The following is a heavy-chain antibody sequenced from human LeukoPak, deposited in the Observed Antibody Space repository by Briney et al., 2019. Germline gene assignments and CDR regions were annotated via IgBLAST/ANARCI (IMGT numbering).Heavy chain of an antibody. CDR2: ISSSSSTI. D-gene: IGHD3-10*01. Sequence: PGGSLRLSCTASGFTFSSYSMNWVRQAPGKGLEWVSYISSSSSTIYYADSVKGRFTISRDNAKNSLYLQMNSLRAEDTAVYYCAGEGYYGSGSYYKGYYYYMDVWGKGTTVTVSS. J-gene: IGHJ6*03. CDR3: AGEGYYGSGSYYKGYYYYMDV. CDR1: GFTFSSYS. V-gene: IGHV3-48*01.